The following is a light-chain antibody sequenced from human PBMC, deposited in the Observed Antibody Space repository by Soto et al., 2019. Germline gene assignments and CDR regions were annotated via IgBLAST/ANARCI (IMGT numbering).Light chain of an antibody. CDR1: QYIINN. Sequence: EIVMTQSPGTLSVSPGERATLSCRASQYIINNLAWYQQKPGQAPRLLIYGASNRATGIPDRFSGSGSGTDFTLTITRLEPEDFAVYSCQQYGNSRTFGQGTKVDIK. CDR3: QQYGNSRT. CDR2: GAS. J-gene: IGKJ1*01. V-gene: IGKV3-20*01.